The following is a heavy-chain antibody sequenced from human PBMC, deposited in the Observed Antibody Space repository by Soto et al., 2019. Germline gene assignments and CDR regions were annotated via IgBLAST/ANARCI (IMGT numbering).Heavy chain of an antibody. CDR2: LIPIFGTP. V-gene: IGHV1-69*06. Sequence: QVQLVQSGAEVKKPGSSVRVSCKAPGGTFSNYPFSWVRQAPGQGLEWMGGLIPIFGTPDYAQKFQGRVTITADRSPNTVYMDLTGLTSADTAVYYCARVLELRDGHISHFHYWGPGTLVTVSS. CDR3: ARVLELRDGHISHFHY. J-gene: IGHJ4*02. D-gene: IGHD1-1*01. CDR1: GGTFSNYP.